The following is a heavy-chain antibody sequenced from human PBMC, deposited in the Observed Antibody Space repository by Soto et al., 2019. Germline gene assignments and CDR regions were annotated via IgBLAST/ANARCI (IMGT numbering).Heavy chain of an antibody. CDR1: GFTFSSYW. CDR2: IKQDGSEK. CDR3: AREVRGMDSSPGFDY. Sequence: PGGSLRLSCAASGFTFSSYWMSWVRQAPGKGLEWVANIKQDGSEKYYVDSVKGRFTISRDNAKNSLYLQMNSLRAEDTAVYYCAREVRGMDSSPGFDYWGQGTLVTVSS. V-gene: IGHV3-7*01. D-gene: IGHD6-6*01. J-gene: IGHJ4*02.